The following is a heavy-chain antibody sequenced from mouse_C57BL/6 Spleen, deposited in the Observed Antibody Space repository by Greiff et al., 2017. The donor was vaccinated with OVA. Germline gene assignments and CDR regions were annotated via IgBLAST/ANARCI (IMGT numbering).Heavy chain of an antibody. J-gene: IGHJ3*01. Sequence: EVQGVESGGGLVQPKGSLKLSCAASGFSFNTYAMNWVRQAPGKGLEWVARIRSKSNNYATYYADSVKDRFTISRDDSESMLYLQRNNLKTEDTAMYYWVREEDYDYDEAWFAYWGQGTLVTVSA. CDR2: IRSKSNNYAT. CDR1: GFSFNTYA. CDR3: VREEDYDYDEAWFAY. D-gene: IGHD2-4*01. V-gene: IGHV10-1*01.